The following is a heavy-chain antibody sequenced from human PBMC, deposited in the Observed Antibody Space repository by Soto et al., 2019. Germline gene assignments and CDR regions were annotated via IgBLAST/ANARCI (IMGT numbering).Heavy chain of an antibody. Sequence: TLSLTCTVSGGSISSYYWSWIRQPPGKALEWIARIDWNDDKYYSTSLKTRLTISKDTSKNQVVLTMTNMDPVDTATYYCARIGPSSDTAPDYWGQGTLVTVSS. D-gene: IGHD5-18*01. CDR2: IDWNDDK. V-gene: IGHV2-70*10. J-gene: IGHJ4*02. CDR1: GGSISSYY. CDR3: ARIGPSSDTAPDY.